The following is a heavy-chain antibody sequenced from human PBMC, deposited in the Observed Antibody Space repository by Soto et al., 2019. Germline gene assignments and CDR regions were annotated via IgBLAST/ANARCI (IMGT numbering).Heavy chain of an antibody. D-gene: IGHD3-22*01. J-gene: IGHJ5*02. CDR2: IYYSGST. CDR3: AGLAYTYYYDSSGYYLNWFDP. V-gene: IGHV4-30-4*01. Sequence: SETLSLTCTVSGGSSGGGGCYWSWIRKPPGKGLEWSGYIYYSGSTYYNPSLKSRVTISVDTSKNQFSLKLSSVTAADTAVYYCAGLAYTYYYDSSGYYLNWFDPWGQGTLVTVSS. CDR1: GGSSGGGGCY.